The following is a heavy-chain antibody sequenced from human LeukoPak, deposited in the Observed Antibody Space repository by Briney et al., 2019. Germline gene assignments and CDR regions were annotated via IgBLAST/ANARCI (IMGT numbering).Heavy chain of an antibody. V-gene: IGHV4-31*03. CDR1: GGSISSGGYC. CDR3: ARVSPAAYYYGMDV. CDR2: IYYSGST. Sequence: SQTLSLTCTVSGGSISSGGYCWSWIRQHPGKGLEWIGYIYYSGSTYYNPSLKSRVTISVDTSKNQFSLKLSSVTAADTAVYYCARVSPAAYYYGMDVWGKGTTVTVSS. J-gene: IGHJ6*04.